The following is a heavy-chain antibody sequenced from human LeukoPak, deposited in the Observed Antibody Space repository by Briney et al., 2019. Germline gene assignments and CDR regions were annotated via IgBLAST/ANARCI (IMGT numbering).Heavy chain of an antibody. D-gene: IGHD3-10*01. Sequence: ASVKVSCKASGYTFTGYYMHWVRQAPGQGLEWMGWINPNSGGTNYAQKFQGRVTMTRDTSISTAYMELSRLRSDDTAVYYCARGKSMVRGVTTLYYFGYWGQGTLVTVSS. J-gene: IGHJ4*02. CDR2: INPNSGGT. CDR3: ARGKSMVRGVTTLYYFGY. V-gene: IGHV1-2*02. CDR1: GYTFTGYY.